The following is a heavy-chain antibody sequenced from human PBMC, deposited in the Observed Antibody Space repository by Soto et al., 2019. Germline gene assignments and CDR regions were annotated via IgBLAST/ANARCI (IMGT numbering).Heavy chain of an antibody. CDR2: INHSGST. D-gene: IGHD6-19*01. CDR1: GGSFSGYY. Sequence: QVQLQQWGAGLLKPSETLSLTCAVYGGSFSGYYWSWIRQPPGKGLEWIGEINHSGSTNYNPSLKSRVTISVDTPKNQFSLKLSSVTAADTAVYYCARISSGWSSNWFDPWGQGTLVTVSS. J-gene: IGHJ5*02. CDR3: ARISSGWSSNWFDP. V-gene: IGHV4-34*01.